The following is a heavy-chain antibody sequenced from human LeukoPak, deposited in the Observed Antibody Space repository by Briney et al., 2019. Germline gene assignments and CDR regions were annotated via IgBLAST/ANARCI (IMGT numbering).Heavy chain of an antibody. V-gene: IGHV1-2*02. CDR3: ARLSPRLWFGELSKIDAFDI. J-gene: IGHJ3*02. CDR1: GYTFTGYY. CDR2: IDPNSGGT. D-gene: IGHD3-10*01. Sequence: GASVKVSCKASGYTFTGYYMHWVRQAPGQGLEWMGWIDPNSGGTNYAQKFQGRVTMTTDTSTSTAYMELRSLRSDDTAVYYCARLSPRLWFGELSKIDAFDIWGQGTMVTVSS.